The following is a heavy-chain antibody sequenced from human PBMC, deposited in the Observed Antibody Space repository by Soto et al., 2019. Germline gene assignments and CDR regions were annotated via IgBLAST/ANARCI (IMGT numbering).Heavy chain of an antibody. J-gene: IGHJ5*01. V-gene: IGHV4-34*01. CDR1: GGSFSGYY. D-gene: IGHD2-2*01. CDR2: INHSGST. CDR3: ARGGYCSSTSCYVTGHNLFDS. Sequence: SETLSLTCAVYGGSFSGYYWSWIRQPPGKGLEWIGEINHSGSTNYNPSLKSRVTISVDTSKNQFSLKLSSVTAADTAVYYCARGGYCSSTSCYVTGHNLFDSRGQGSLVTVSS.